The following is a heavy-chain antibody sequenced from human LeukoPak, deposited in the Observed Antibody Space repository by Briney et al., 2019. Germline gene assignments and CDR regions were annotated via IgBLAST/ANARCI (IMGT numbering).Heavy chain of an antibody. D-gene: IGHD3-10*01. CDR1: GFTFDDYG. Sequence: GGSLRLSXAASGFTFDDYGMSWVCQAPGKGLEWVSGINWNGGSKCYADSVKGRFTISRDNAKNSLYLQMNSLRAEDTAVYYSARVVGSGSYDYWGQGTLVTVSS. V-gene: IGHV3-20*04. CDR3: ARVVGSGSYDY. J-gene: IGHJ4*02. CDR2: INWNGGSK.